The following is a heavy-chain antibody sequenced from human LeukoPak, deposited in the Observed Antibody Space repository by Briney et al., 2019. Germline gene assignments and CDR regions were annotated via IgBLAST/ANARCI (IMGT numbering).Heavy chain of an antibody. CDR2: INHSGST. CDR1: GGSFSGYY. D-gene: IGHD3-10*01. V-gene: IGHV4-34*01. CDR3: ARGSWSYGSGSYYNSFYWFDP. J-gene: IGHJ5*02. Sequence: SETLSLTCAVYGGSFSGYYWSWIRQPPGKGLEWIGEINHSGSTNYNPSLKSRVTISVDTSKNQFSLKLSSVTAADTAVYYCARGSWSYGSGSYYNSFYWFDPWGQGTLVTVSS.